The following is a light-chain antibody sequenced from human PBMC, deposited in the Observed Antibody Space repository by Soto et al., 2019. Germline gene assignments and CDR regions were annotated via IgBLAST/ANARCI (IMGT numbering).Light chain of an antibody. J-gene: IGLJ1*01. V-gene: IGLV2-14*01. Sequence: QSALTQPASVSGSPGQSITISCTGTSSDVGGYNYVSWYQQHPGKAPKLMIYDVSNRPSGVSNRFSGSKSGNTASLTISGLQAEDEADYYCSSYTSSSTPLNVFATGTKLTVL. CDR2: DVS. CDR1: SSDVGGYNY. CDR3: SSYTSSSTPLNV.